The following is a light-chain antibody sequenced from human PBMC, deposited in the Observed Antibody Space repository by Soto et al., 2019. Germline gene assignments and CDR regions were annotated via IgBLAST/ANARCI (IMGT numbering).Light chain of an antibody. Sequence: QAVVTQEPSFSVSTGGPVTLTCGLSSGSVSTSYYPSWYQQTPGQAPRTLISSTDTRSSGVPDRFSGSILGNKAALTITGAQADDESDYYCVLYMGSGTWVFGGGTQLTVL. CDR1: SGSVSTSYY. CDR3: VLYMGSGTWV. V-gene: IGLV8-61*01. CDR2: STD. J-gene: IGLJ3*02.